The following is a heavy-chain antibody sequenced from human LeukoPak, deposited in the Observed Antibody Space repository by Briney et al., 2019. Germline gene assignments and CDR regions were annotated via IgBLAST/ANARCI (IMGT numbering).Heavy chain of an antibody. CDR3: ARDRDYYGSGSTNNWFDP. V-gene: IGHV3-30*04. J-gene: IGHJ5*02. CDR2: ISYDGNNK. CDR1: EFTFSNYA. D-gene: IGHD3-10*01. Sequence: GRSLRLSCAASEFTFSNYAMYWVRQTPGKGLEWVAVISYDGNNKYYADSVKGRFIISRDNSKNTLYLQMNSLRGEDTAVYYCARDRDYYGSGSTNNWFDPWGQGTLVTVSS.